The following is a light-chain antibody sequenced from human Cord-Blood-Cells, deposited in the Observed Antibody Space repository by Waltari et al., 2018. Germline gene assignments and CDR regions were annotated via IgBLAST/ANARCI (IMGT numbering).Light chain of an antibody. CDR2: YVS. CDR3: SSYTSSSTLEV. V-gene: IGLV2-14*03. CDR1: SSDVGGYNY. J-gene: IGLJ3*02. Sequence: QSALTQPASVSGSPGQSITISCTGTSSDVGGYNYVSWYQQHPGKAPNLMVYYVSNRPSGVSNRCSGSKSGNTASLTISGLQAEDEADYYCSSYTSSSTLEVFGGGTKLTVL.